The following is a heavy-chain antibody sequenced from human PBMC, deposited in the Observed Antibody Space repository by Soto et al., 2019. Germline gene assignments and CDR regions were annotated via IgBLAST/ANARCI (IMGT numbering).Heavy chain of an antibody. Sequence: EVQLVESGGGVVRPGGSLRLSCAASGFTFDDYGMSWVRQAPGKGLEWVSAINWNGGSTGYADSVKGRFTISRDNAKNSLYLQMNSLRAEDTALYHCARAHDYGDYRAFDYWGQGTLVTVSS. J-gene: IGHJ4*02. CDR2: INWNGGST. D-gene: IGHD4-17*01. CDR3: ARAHDYGDYRAFDY. V-gene: IGHV3-20*01. CDR1: GFTFDDYG.